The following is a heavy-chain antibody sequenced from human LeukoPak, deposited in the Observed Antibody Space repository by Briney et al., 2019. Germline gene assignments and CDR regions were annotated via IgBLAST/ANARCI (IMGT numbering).Heavy chain of an antibody. CDR2: ISGSGDRT. CDR1: GFTFSSYG. D-gene: IGHD2-15*01. Sequence: GGSLRLSCAASGFTFSSYGMSWVRQAPGKGLEWVSAISGSGDRTYYADSVKGRFTISRDNSKNTLYLQMNSLRAEDTAVYYCAKARCSGGTYFSDFFDHWGQGTLATVSS. V-gene: IGHV3-23*01. J-gene: IGHJ4*02. CDR3: AKARCSGGTYFSDFFDH.